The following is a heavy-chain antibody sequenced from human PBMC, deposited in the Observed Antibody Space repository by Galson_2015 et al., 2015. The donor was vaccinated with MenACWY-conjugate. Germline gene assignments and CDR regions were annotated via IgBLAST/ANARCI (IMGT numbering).Heavy chain of an antibody. V-gene: IGHV3-7*01. CDR3: ARGHRKLDP. CDR2: IMPDGSET. Sequence: FLRLSCAASGFTFSTYWMTWVRQAPGKGLEWVANIMPDGSETYYVDSVKGRFTISRDNAKNSLYLQMNSLRVEDTAVYYCARGHRKLDPWGQGTLVTISS. CDR1: GFTFSTYW. J-gene: IGHJ5*02.